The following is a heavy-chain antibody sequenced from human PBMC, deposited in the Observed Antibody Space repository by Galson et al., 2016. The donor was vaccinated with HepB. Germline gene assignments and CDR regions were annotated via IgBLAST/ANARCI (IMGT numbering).Heavy chain of an antibody. CDR2: ISWHSRSI. CDR1: GFTFEDYT. CDR3: ARGSQWLVFY. J-gene: IGHJ4*02. Sequence: SLRLSCAASGFTFEDYTMHWVRQAPGKGLEWVSSISWHSRSIGHADSVKGRFTISRDNSKSTLYLQMNSLRGEDTAVYYCARGSQWLVFYWGQGTLVTVSS. D-gene: IGHD6-19*01. V-gene: IGHV3-9*01.